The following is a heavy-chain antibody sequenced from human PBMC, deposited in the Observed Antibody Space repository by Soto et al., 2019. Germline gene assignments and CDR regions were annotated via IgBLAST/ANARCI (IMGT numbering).Heavy chain of an antibody. D-gene: IGHD3-3*01. V-gene: IGHV3-30*18. CDR3: AKTITTFGGSSTGRGALLDY. CDR1: GFPFSAFG. Sequence: QVQLVESGGGVVQPGRSLRLSCAASGFPFSAFGMHWVRQAPGKGLEWVAVISNDGNHEYYADSVKGRFSISRDNSKNTFYLQMNSLSSEDTAVYFCAKTITTFGGSSTGRGALLDYWGQGILVTVSS. CDR2: ISNDGNHE. J-gene: IGHJ4*02.